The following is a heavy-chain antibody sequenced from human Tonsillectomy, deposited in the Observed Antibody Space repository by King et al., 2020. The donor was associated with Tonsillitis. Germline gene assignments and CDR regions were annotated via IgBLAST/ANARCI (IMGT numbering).Heavy chain of an antibody. CDR2: IRSKAYGGTT. CDR1: GFTFGDYA. Sequence: VQLVESGGGLVKPGRSLRLSCTASGFTFGDYALSWFRQAPGKGLEGVGFIRSKAYGGTTEYAASVKGRFTISRDDSKSIAYLQMNSLKTEDTAVYYCTRDLLGYCSSTSCSQGGYYYYGMDVWGQGTTVTVSS. J-gene: IGHJ6*02. CDR3: TRDLLGYCSSTSCSQGGYYYYGMDV. V-gene: IGHV3-49*05. D-gene: IGHD2-2*01.